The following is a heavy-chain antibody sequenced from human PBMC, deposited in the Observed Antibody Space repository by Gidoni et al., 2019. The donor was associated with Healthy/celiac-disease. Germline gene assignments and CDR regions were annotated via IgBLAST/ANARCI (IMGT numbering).Heavy chain of an antibody. CDR3: ARVRDTAMALFDY. Sequence: QVQLVQSGAEVKKPGSSVKVSRKASGVTFSSYAISWVRQAPGQGLEWMGGIIPIFGTANYAQKFQGRVTITADESTSTAYMELSSLRSEDTAVYYCARVRDTAMALFDYWGQGTLVTVSS. D-gene: IGHD5-18*01. CDR1: GVTFSSYA. J-gene: IGHJ4*02. CDR2: IIPIFGTA. V-gene: IGHV1-69*01.